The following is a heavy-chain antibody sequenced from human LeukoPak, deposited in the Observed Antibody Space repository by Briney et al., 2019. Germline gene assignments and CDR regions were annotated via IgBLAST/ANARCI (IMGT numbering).Heavy chain of an antibody. Sequence: PGGSLRLSCAASGFTVSSNYMSWVRQAPGKGLEWVSVIYSGGSTYYADSVKGRFTISRHNSKNTLYLQMNSLRAEDTAVYYCARGWFRGDIVVVPAAHGFDGMDVWGQGTTVTVSS. D-gene: IGHD2-2*01. CDR1: GFTVSSNY. CDR2: IYSGGST. CDR3: ARGWFRGDIVVVPAAHGFDGMDV. J-gene: IGHJ6*02. V-gene: IGHV3-53*04.